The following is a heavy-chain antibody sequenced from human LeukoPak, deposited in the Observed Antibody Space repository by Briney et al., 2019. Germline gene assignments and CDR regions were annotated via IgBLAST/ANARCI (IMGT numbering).Heavy chain of an antibody. D-gene: IGHD1-26*01. CDR1: GGSISSSNW. J-gene: IGHJ4*02. Sequence: SETLSLTCAVSGGSISSSNWWSWVRQPPGKGLEWIGEIYHSGSTNYNPSLKSRVTISVDKSKNQFSLKLSSVTAADTAVYYCARHVFGIVGASGNWGQGTLVTVSS. CDR2: IYHSGST. CDR3: ARHVFGIVGASGN. V-gene: IGHV4-4*02.